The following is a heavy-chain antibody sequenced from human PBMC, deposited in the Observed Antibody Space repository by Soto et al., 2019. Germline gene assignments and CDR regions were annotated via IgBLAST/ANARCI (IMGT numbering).Heavy chain of an antibody. CDR1: GFTFSSYA. V-gene: IGHV3-23*01. Sequence: GSLRLSCAASGFTFSSYAMSWVRQAPGKGLEWVSAISGSGGSTYYADSEKGRFTISRDNSKNTLYLQMNSLRAEDTAVYYCAKDPLTSQTLEGPHFDYWGQGTLVTVSS. J-gene: IGHJ4*02. CDR3: AKDPLTSQTLEGPHFDY. CDR2: ISGSGGST. D-gene: IGHD3-16*02.